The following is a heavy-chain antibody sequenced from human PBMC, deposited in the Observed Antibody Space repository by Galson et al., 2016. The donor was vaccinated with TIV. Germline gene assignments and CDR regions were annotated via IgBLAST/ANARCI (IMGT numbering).Heavy chain of an antibody. CDR2: IYDDGKK. CDR3: ARDRRHCGNECFLRYYYGMDV. CDR1: GLSVTDNS. J-gene: IGHJ6*02. V-gene: IGHV3-66*02. D-gene: IGHD2-21*01. Sequence: SLRLSCAASGLSVTDNSMTWVRQAPGQGLEWVALIYDDGKKMYADSVQGRFTISRDSSENVLYLQMTSLRGDDTAVYFCARDRRHCGNECFLRYYYGMDVWGQGTAVTVSS.